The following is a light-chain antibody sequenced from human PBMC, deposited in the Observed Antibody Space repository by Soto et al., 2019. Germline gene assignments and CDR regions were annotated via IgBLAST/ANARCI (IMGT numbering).Light chain of an antibody. J-gene: IGKJ5*01. CDR2: DAS. Sequence: EIVLTQSPATLSLSPGERATFSCRASQSVSSYLAWFQQKHGQAPRLLIYDASTRATGIAARFSGSGSRTDFTLTISSLEPEDFAVYYCQQHNNWPPSITFGQGTRLEMK. V-gene: IGKV3-11*01. CDR1: QSVSSY. CDR3: QQHNNWPPSIT.